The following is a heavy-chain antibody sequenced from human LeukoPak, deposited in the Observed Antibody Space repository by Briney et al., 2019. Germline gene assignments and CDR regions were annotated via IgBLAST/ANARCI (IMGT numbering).Heavy chain of an antibody. V-gene: IGHV3-21*01. J-gene: IGHJ4*02. CDR1: GMSFSSYS. CDR2: ISRDSSDK. Sequence: GGSLRLSCAASGMSFSSYSLNWVRQAPGKGLEWVSSISRDSSDKNYADSVKGRFTVSRDNAKNSLYLHMNSLRAEDTAVYYCARDRIAARMWYFDYWGQGTLVTVSS. D-gene: IGHD6-6*01. CDR3: ARDRIAARMWYFDY.